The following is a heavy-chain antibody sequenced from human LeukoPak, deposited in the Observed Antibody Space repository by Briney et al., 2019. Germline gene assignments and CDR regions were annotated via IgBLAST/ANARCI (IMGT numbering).Heavy chain of an antibody. CDR3: ARAGGSSSWYVDWFDP. CDR1: GGSISSYY. Sequence: SETLSLTCTVSGGSISSYYWSWIRQPPGKGQEWIGYIYYSGSTNYNPSLKSRVTISVDTSKNQFSLKLSSVTAADMAVYYCARAGGSSSWYVDWFDPWGQGTLVTVSS. J-gene: IGHJ5*02. D-gene: IGHD6-13*01. CDR2: IYYSGST. V-gene: IGHV4-59*01.